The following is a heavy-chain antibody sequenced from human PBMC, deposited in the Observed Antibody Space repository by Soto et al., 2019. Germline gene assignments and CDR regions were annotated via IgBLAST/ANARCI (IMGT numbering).Heavy chain of an antibody. CDR3: ARDRRNWNYVRFKAANYYYYGMDV. J-gene: IGHJ6*02. CDR1: GGTFSSYA. CDR2: IIAIFGTA. V-gene: IGHV1-69*01. D-gene: IGHD1-7*01. Sequence: QVQLVQSGAEVKKPGSSVKVSCKASGGTFSSYAISWVRQAPGQGLEWMGAIIAIFGTANYAQNFQGRVTITPDESTSTAYVELSSLRSEDTAVYYCARDRRNWNYVRFKAANYYYYGMDVWGQGTTVTVSS.